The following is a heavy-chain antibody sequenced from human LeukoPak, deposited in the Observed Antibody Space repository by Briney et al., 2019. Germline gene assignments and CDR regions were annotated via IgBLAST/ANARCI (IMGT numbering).Heavy chain of an antibody. V-gene: IGHV1-69*13. CDR2: IIPIFGTA. D-gene: IGHD3-22*01. Sequence: SVKVSCKASGYTFTGYYMHWVRQAPGQGLEWMGGIIPIFGTANYAQKFQGRVTITADESTSTAYMELSSLRSEDTAVYYCARDHGHVDYYDLNWFDPWGQGTLVTVSS. J-gene: IGHJ5*02. CDR3: ARDHGHVDYYDLNWFDP. CDR1: GYTFTGYY.